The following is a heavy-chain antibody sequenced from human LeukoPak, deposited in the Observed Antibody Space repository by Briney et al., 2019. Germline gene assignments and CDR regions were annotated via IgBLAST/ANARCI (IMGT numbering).Heavy chain of an antibody. V-gene: IGHV4-59*08. CDR1: GGSIFSYY. J-gene: IGHJ4*02. CDR2: IYYSGST. CDR3: ARHLNNCGDDCYIFDY. D-gene: IGHD2-21*01. Sequence: SETLSLTCTVSGGSIFSYYWSWVRQPPGKGLEWMGYIYYSGSTNYNPSLKSRVTISVDTSKNQFSLRVSSVTAADTAVYYCARHLNNCGDDCYIFDYWGQGTLVTVPS.